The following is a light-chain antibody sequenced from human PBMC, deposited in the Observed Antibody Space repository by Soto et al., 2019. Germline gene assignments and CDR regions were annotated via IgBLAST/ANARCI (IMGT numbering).Light chain of an antibody. Sequence: EIVLTQSPGTLSLSPGERATLSCRASQSVISSYLAWYQQKPGQAPRLLIYGASGRATGIPDRVSGSGSGTDFTLTISRLEPEDLAVYYCQQYGSSLGLTFGGGTKVEIK. V-gene: IGKV3-20*01. J-gene: IGKJ4*01. CDR1: QSVISSY. CDR2: GAS. CDR3: QQYGSSLGLT.